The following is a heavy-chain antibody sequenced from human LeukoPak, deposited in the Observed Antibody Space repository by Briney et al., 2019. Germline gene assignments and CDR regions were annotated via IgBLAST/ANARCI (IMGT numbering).Heavy chain of an antibody. J-gene: IGHJ6*03. Sequence: PSETLSLTCTVSNGSISSTSYYWGWIRQPPGPGPQRIGSVYYSGSSPYNQALKSRVTISVDTSKNQFSLRLSSVTAADTAVYYCARDGAARPGYYMDVWGKGTTVTVSS. CDR3: ARDGAARPGYYMDV. V-gene: IGHV4-39*07. CDR1: NGSISSTSYY. CDR2: VYYSGSS. D-gene: IGHD6-6*01.